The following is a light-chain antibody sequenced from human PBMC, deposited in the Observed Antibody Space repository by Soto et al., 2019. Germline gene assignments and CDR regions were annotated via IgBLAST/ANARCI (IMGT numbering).Light chain of an antibody. J-gene: IGLJ2*01. CDR3: CSYTVGDKVI. Sequence: QSVLTQPPSVSGAPGQRVTISCTGSSSNIGAGYDVHWYQQLPGTAPKLLIYDSINRPSGVPDRFTGSKSGTSASLAITGLQAEDEADYFCCSYTVGDKVIFGGGTKLTVL. CDR1: SSNIGAGYD. CDR2: DSI. V-gene: IGLV1-40*01.